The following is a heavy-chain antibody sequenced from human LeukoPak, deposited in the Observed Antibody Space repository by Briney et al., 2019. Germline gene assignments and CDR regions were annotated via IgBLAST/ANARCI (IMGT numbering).Heavy chain of an antibody. D-gene: IGHD3-3*01. CDR2: ISAYNGNT. V-gene: IGHV1-18*01. J-gene: IGHJ4*02. CDR3: ARRSDFWSGYSVWASDY. CDR1: GYTFTSYG. Sequence: ASVKVSCKASGYTFTSYGISWVRQAPGQGLEWMGWISAYNGNTNYAQKLQGRVTMTTDTSTSTAYMELRGLRSDDTAVYYCARRSDFWSGYSVWASDYWGQGTLVTVSS.